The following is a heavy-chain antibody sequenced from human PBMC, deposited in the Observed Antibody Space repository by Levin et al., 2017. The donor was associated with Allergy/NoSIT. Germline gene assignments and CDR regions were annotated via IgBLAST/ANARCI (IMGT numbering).Heavy chain of an antibody. CDR3: ARDGGYYDY. J-gene: IGHJ4*02. CDR2: IWYDGSNK. D-gene: IGHD2-15*01. Sequence: LSLTCAASGFPFSSYGMHWVRQAPGKGLEWVAVIWYDGSNKYYADSVKGRFTISRDNSKNTLYLQMNSLRAEDTAVYYCARDGGYYDYWGQGTLVTVSS. V-gene: IGHV3-33*01. CDR1: GFPFSSYG.